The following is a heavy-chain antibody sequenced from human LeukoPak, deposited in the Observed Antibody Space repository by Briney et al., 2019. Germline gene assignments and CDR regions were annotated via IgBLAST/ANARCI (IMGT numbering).Heavy chain of an antibody. J-gene: IGHJ4*02. Sequence: SGVSLRLSCAASGFTFSSYSMNWVRQAPGKGLEWVSSISSSSSYMYYADSVKGRFTISRDNAKNSLYLQMNSLRAEDTAVYYCARGNMVRGVISPDYWGQGTLVTVSS. D-gene: IGHD3-10*01. CDR2: ISSSSSYM. V-gene: IGHV3-21*01. CDR1: GFTFSSYS. CDR3: ARGNMVRGVISPDY.